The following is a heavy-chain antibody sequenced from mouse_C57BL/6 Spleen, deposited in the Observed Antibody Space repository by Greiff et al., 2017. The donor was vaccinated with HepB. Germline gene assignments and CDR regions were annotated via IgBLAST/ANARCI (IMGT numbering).Heavy chain of an antibody. CDR3: AREATVYFDY. CDR1: GYTFTSYW. Sequence: QVQLKQPGAELVRPGSSVKLSCKASGYTFTSYWMDWVKQRPGQGLEWIGNIYPSDSETHYNQKFKDKATLTVDKTSSTAYMQLSSLTSEDSAVYYCAREATVYFDYWGQGTTLTVSS. D-gene: IGHD1-1*01. J-gene: IGHJ2*01. CDR2: IYPSDSET. V-gene: IGHV1-61*01.